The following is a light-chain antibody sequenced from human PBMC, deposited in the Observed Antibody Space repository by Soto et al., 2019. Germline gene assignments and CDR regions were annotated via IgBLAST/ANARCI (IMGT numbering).Light chain of an antibody. J-gene: IGKJ3*01. CDR2: GAS. CDR1: QSVTSNY. CDR3: QQYGNSPAT. Sequence: EIVLTQSPGTLSLSPGERATLSCRASQSVTSNYLAWYQQKPGQAPRLLVYGASSRATGISDRFSGSGSGTDFTLTLTRLEPEDFAVYYCQQYGNSPATFGPGTKVDIK. V-gene: IGKV3-20*01.